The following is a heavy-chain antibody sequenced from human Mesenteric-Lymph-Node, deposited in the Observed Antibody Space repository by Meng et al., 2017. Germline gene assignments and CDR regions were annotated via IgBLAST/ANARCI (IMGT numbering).Heavy chain of an antibody. V-gene: IGHV1-2*06. CDR2: INPNSGGT. Sequence: ASVKVSCKASGYTFTDYYMYWVRQAPGQGLEWVGRINPNSGGTNYAQKFRGRVTMTRDTSISTAYMELSSLRSEDTAVYYCARSDWFDPWGQGTLVTVSS. CDR1: GYTFTDYY. CDR3: ARSDWFDP. J-gene: IGHJ5*02.